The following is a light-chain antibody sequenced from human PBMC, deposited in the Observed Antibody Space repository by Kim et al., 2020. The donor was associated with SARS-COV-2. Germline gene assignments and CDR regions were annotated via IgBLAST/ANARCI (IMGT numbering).Light chain of an antibody. Sequence: SASVGDRVTITCRASQSISDSLAWYQQKPEKAPKVMIYKASNLESGVPLRFSGSGSGTEFTLTISSLQPDDFATYYCQQYSSYPVTFGQGTKLEIK. CDR3: QQYSSYPVT. CDR1: QSISDS. CDR2: KAS. V-gene: IGKV1-5*03. J-gene: IGKJ2*01.